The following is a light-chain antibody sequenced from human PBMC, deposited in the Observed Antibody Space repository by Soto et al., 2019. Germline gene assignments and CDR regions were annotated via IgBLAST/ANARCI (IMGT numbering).Light chain of an antibody. CDR1: QSVSSY. J-gene: IGKJ4*01. CDR2: DAS. V-gene: IGKV3-11*01. CDR3: QQRSNCPLT. Sequence: EIVLTQSPATLSLSPGERATLSCRASQSVSSYLAWYQQKPGQAPRLLIYDASNRATGIPARFSGSGSGTDFTLTISSLEPVDFAVYYCQQRSNCPLTFGGGTKVEIK.